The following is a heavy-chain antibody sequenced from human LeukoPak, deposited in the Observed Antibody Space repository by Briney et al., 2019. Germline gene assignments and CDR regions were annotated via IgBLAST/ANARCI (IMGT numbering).Heavy chain of an antibody. CDR1: GGSTSSYY. CDR2: IYYSGST. V-gene: IGHV4-59*01. J-gene: IGHJ4*02. Sequence: PSETLSLTCTVSGGSTSSYYWSWIRQPPGKGLEWIGYIYYSGSTNYNPSLKSRVTISVDTSKNQFSLKLSSVTAADTAVYYCARVGYSSSWYVVGPDYWGQGTLVTVSS. CDR3: ARVGYSSSWYVVGPDY. D-gene: IGHD6-13*01.